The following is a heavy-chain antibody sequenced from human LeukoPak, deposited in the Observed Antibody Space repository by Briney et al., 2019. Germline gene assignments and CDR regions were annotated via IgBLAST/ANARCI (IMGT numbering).Heavy chain of an antibody. CDR1: GYTFTSYY. Sequence: ASVKVSCKASGYTFTSYYMHWARQAPGQGLEWMGIINPSGGSTSYAQKFQGRVTMTRDMSTSTVYMELSSLRSEDTAVYYCARGHSGYDYYYYMDVWGKGTTVTVSS. D-gene: IGHD5-12*01. CDR3: ARGHSGYDYYYYMDV. J-gene: IGHJ6*03. V-gene: IGHV1-46*01. CDR2: INPSGGST.